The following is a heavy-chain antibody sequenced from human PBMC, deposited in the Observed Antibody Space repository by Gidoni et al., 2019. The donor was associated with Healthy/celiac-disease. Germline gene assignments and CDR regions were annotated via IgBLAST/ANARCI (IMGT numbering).Heavy chain of an antibody. D-gene: IGHD6-13*01. CDR1: GGTFSSYA. J-gene: IGHJ6*02. CDR3: ARSAAADWGGMDV. Sequence: QGQRVQSGAEVKKPGSSVKVACKAAGGTFSSYAISWVRQAPGQGLEWVGGIIPFFGTANYAQKFPGRVTITAAESTSTSYMELSSLSSEDTAVYYCARSAAADWGGMDVWGQGTTVTVSS. V-gene: IGHV1-69*01. CDR2: IIPFFGTA.